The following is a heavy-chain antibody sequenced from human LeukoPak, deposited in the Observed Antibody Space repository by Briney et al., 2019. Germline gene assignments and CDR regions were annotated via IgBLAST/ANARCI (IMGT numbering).Heavy chain of an antibody. V-gene: IGHV4-30-2*01. CDR3: ARVGFSGSPEAEFDY. CDR1: GGSISSGGYS. D-gene: IGHD1-26*01. CDR2: IYHSGST. J-gene: IGHJ4*02. Sequence: SETLSLTCAVSGGSISSGGYSWSWIRQPPGKGLEWIGYIYHSGSTYYNPSLKSRVTISVDTSKNQFSLKLSSVTAADTAVYYCARVGFSGSPEAEFDYWGQGTLVTVSS.